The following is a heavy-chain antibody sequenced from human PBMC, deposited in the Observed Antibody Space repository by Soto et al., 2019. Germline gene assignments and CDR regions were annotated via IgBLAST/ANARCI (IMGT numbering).Heavy chain of an antibody. J-gene: IGHJ3*02. D-gene: IGHD2-15*01. CDR2: ISYDGSNK. CDR1: GFTFSSYG. V-gene: IGHV3-30*03. CDR3: TRDLTEGYCSGGSCYELVNAFDI. Sequence: GGSLRLSCAASGFTFSSYGMHWVRQAPGKGLEWVAVISYDGSNKYYADSVKGRFTISRDNSKNTLYLQMNSLKAEDTAVYYCTRDLTEGYCSGGSCYELVNAFDIWGQGTMVTVSS.